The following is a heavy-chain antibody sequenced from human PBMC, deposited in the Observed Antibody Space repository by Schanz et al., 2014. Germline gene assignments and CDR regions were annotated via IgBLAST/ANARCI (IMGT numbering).Heavy chain of an antibody. CDR1: GGTFSSYT. CDR2: FIPILDVG. V-gene: IGHV1-69*02. CDR3: ARGTMPGTFDI. D-gene: IGHD2-2*01. Sequence: QVQLVQSGAEVKKPGSSVKVSCKASGGTFSSYTISWVRQARGQGLEWVGRFIPILDVGNYAQQFQGRVTFTADKSTSTAYMELSSLRDEDTALCCCARGTMPGTFDIWGQGTMVTVSS. J-gene: IGHJ3*02.